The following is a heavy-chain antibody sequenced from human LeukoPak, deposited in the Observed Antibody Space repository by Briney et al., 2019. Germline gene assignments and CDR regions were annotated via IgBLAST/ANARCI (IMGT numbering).Heavy chain of an antibody. V-gene: IGHV1-2*02. Sequence: ASVKVSCKASGYTFTGYYMHWVRQAPGQGLEWMGWINPNSGGTNYAQKFQGRVTMTRDTSISTAYMELGRLRSDDTAVYYCARASQQLVRGSFDPWGQGTLVTVSS. CDR3: ARASQQLVRGSFDP. J-gene: IGHJ5*02. D-gene: IGHD6-13*01. CDR1: GYTFTGYY. CDR2: INPNSGGT.